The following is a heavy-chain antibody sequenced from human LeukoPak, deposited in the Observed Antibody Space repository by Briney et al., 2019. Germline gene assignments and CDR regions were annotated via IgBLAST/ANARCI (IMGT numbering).Heavy chain of an antibody. Sequence: SVKVSCKASGVAFSNSTLNWVRQAPGQGFEWMGRIIPIFGTSNYAPKFRDRVSITADTSTSTAYLEMSSLTSDDTALYSGARGSYFDVLSGFYYSHMDVWGEGTTVTVS. CDR2: IIPIFGTS. J-gene: IGHJ6*03. V-gene: IGHV1-69*08. CDR3: ARGSYFDVLSGFYYSHMDV. CDR1: GVAFSNST. D-gene: IGHD3-3*01.